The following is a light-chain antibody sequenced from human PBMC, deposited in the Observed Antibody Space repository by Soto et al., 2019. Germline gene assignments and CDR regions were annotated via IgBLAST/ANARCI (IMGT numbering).Light chain of an antibody. V-gene: IGLV2-14*01. CDR1: TSDVGRYHY. J-gene: IGLJ1*01. Sequence: QSALTQPASVSGSPGQSITISCTGTTSDVGRYHYVSWYQQHPGKAPKLIIYDVSNRPSGVSNRFSGSKSGNTASLTISGLQAEDEADYYCNSYTSSSTYVFGTGTKVTVL. CDR3: NSYTSSSTYV. CDR2: DVS.